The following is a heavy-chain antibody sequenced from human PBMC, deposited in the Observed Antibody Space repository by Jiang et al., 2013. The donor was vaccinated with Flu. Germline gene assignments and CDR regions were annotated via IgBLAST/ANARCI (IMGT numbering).Heavy chain of an antibody. CDR1: GFTFSSYA. CDR2: ISYDGSNK. D-gene: IGHD6-13*01. Sequence: VQLVESGGGVVQPGRSLRLSCAASGFTFSSYAMHWVRQAPGKGLEWVAVISYDGSNKYYADSVKGRFTISRDNSKNTLYLQMNSLRAEDTAVYYCARALYSSSWYEDWGQGTLVTV. CDR3: ARALYSSSWYED. V-gene: IGHV3-30-3*01. J-gene: IGHJ4*02.